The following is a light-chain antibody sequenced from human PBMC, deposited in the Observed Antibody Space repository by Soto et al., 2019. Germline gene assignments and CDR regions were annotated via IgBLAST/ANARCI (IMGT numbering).Light chain of an antibody. J-gene: IGKJ1*01. CDR2: RAS. Sequence: IVMTQSPSTLSVSPGERATISCRASQNLYSNVAWYQQRPGQAPRLLIYRASTRAPGIPARFSGSGSGTEFPLTISSLQSEDFTVYSCLQYHNLWAFGQGTKVDIK. V-gene: IGKV3-15*01. CDR3: LQYHNLWA. CDR1: QNLYSN.